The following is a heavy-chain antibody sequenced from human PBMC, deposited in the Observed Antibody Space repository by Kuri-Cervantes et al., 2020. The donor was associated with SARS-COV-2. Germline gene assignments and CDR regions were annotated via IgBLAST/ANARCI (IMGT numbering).Heavy chain of an antibody. CDR1: GFTFSSYS. D-gene: IGHD2-15*01. CDR2: IKQDGSEK. CDR3: ARDPHKAYCSGGSCYLHYYYYMDV. Sequence: GGSLRLSCAASGFTFSSYSMNWVRQAPGKGLEWVANIKQDGSEKYYVDSVKGRFTISRDNAKNSLYLQMNSLRAEDTAVYYCARDPHKAYCSGGSCYLHYYYYMDVWGKGTTVTVSS. J-gene: IGHJ6*03. V-gene: IGHV3-7*01.